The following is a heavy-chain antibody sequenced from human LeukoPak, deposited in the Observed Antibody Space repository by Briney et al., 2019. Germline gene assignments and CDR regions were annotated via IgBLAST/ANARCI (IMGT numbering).Heavy chain of an antibody. J-gene: IGHJ3*02. Sequence: PGGSLRLSCAASGFTFSSYSMNWVRQAPGKGLEWVSSISSSSSYIYYADSVKGRFTISRDNAKNSLYLQMNSLRAEDTAVYYCARGTNYHDAFDIWGQGTMVTVSS. CDR1: GFTFSSYS. V-gene: IGHV3-21*01. CDR3: ARGTNYHDAFDI. CDR2: ISSSSSYI. D-gene: IGHD1-7*01.